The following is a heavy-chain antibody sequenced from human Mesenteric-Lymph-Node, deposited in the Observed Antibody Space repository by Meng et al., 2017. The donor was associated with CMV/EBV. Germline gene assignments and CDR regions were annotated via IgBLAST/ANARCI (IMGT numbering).Heavy chain of an antibody. Sequence: GESLKISCAVSGFTFSDSDIQWVRQASGRGLEWVGRVRNKDNSYATTYAASVKGRFTISRDDSKNTAYLQMNSLKTEDTAVYYCIRLQSGRYLYFVYWGQGTLVTVSS. J-gene: IGHJ4*02. CDR1: GFTFSDSD. D-gene: IGHD1-26*01. V-gene: IGHV3-73*01. CDR3: IRLQSGRYLYFVY. CDR2: VRNKDNSYAT.